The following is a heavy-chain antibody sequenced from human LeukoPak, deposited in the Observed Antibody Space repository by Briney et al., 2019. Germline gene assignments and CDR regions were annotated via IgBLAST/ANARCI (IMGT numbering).Heavy chain of an antibody. J-gene: IGHJ4*02. D-gene: IGHD6-19*01. V-gene: IGHV3-33*05. CDR2: ILYDEK. Sequence: GRSLRLSCAASGFTFSSFGMHWVRQAPGRGLEWVALILYDEKYYADSVKGRFTISRDNSKNTLYLQMDSLRAEDTAVYYCARVFSGWSFDYWGQGTLVTVSS. CDR1: GFTFSSFG. CDR3: ARVFSGWSFDY.